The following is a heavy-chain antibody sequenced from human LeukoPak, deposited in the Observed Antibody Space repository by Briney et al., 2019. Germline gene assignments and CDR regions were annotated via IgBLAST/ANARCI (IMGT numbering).Heavy chain of an antibody. D-gene: IGHD3-10*01. V-gene: IGHV3-48*03. CDR1: GFTFSSYE. J-gene: IGHJ4*02. CDR3: ARSVYGSGSYFDY. CDR2: ISSSGGTI. Sequence: PGGSLRLSCAASGFTFSSYEMNWVRQAPGKGLEWVSYISSSGGTIYYADSVKGRFTISRDNAKNSPYLQMNSLRAEDTAVYYCARSVYGSGSYFDYRGQGTLVTVSS.